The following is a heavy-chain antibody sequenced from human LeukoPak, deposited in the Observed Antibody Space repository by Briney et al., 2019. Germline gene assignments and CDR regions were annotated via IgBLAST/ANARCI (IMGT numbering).Heavy chain of an antibody. V-gene: IGHV3-53*01. J-gene: IGHJ4*02. CDR2: IYSGGST. CDR1: GFTVSSNY. D-gene: IGHD2-15*01. Sequence: GGSLRLSCAASGFTVSSNYMSWVRQAPGKGLEWVSVIYSGGSTYYADSVKGRFTISRDNSKNTLYLQMSSLRAEDTAVYYCARGPSAAVEDYWGQGTLVTVSS. CDR3: ARGPSAAVEDY.